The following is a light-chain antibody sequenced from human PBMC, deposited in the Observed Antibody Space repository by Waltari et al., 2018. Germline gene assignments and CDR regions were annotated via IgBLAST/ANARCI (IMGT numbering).Light chain of an antibody. Sequence: DVVMTQSPLSLPVTPGEPASISFRSSQSLLYSNGYNSVNWYLQRPGQSPQLLIYLGSNRASGVPGRFSGSGSGTDFTLKISRVEAEDVGVYYCMQGLHFPLTFGPGTKVDIK. CDR2: LGS. V-gene: IGKV2-28*01. CDR3: MQGLHFPLT. CDR1: QSLLYSNGYNS. J-gene: IGKJ3*01.